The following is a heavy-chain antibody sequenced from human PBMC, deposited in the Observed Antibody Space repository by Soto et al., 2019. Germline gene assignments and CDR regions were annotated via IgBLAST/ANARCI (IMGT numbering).Heavy chain of an antibody. V-gene: IGHV4-34*01. Sequence: QVQLQQWGAGLLKPSETLSLTCAFSGGSFSDYYWNWIRQPPGKGLERIGEINHSGSSNYNPSLKNQVPISVDPSNNQFSLKLSSVTASDTAVYYCARGRSLRPTPPFRPQFGRSWFASWGQGILVTVSS. CDR1: GGSFSDYY. CDR2: INHSGSS. CDR3: ARGRSLRPTPPFRPQFGRSWFAS. D-gene: IGHD3-10*01. J-gene: IGHJ5*01.